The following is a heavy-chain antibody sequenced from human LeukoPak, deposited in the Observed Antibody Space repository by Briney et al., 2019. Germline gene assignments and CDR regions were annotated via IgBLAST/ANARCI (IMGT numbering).Heavy chain of an antibody. D-gene: IGHD1-26*01. V-gene: IGHV3-23*01. Sequence: GGSLRLSCAASGFTFSSYGMSWVRQAPGKGLEWVSAISGSGGSTFYADSAKGRFIISRDNAQKSLYLQMNSLRPEDTAFYFCARDGEIVGARFDYWGQGTLVIVSS. CDR1: GFTFSSYG. CDR2: ISGSGGST. CDR3: ARDGEIVGARFDY. J-gene: IGHJ4*02.